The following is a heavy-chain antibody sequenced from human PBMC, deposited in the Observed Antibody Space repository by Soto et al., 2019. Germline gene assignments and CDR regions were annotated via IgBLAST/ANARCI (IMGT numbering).Heavy chain of an antibody. CDR1: GFTFSSYA. Sequence: EVQLLESGGGLVQPGGSLRLSCAASGFTFSSYAMSWVRQAPGKGLEWVSAISGSGGSTYYADSVKGRFTISRDNSKDSQDMQRNSMSAEDTAVYSCARCSFQSTSGYVLDYWGQGTLVTVSS. V-gene: IGHV3-23*01. CDR3: ARCSFQSTSGYVLDY. J-gene: IGHJ4*02. D-gene: IGHD2-2*01. CDR2: ISGSGGST.